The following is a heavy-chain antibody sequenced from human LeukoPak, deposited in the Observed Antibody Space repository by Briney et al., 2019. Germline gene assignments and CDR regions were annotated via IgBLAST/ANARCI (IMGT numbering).Heavy chain of an antibody. D-gene: IGHD3-16*02. J-gene: IGHJ4*02. CDR1: GFTFGDYA. Sequence: PGGSLRLSCTASGFTFGDYAMSWFHQAPGKGLEGVGFIRSKAYGGTTEYAASVKGRFTISRDDSKSIAYLQMNSLKTEDTAVYYCTRAPYDYVWGSYRFYFDYWGQGTLVTVSS. CDR2: IRSKAYGGTT. CDR3: TRAPYDYVWGSYRFYFDY. V-gene: IGHV3-49*03.